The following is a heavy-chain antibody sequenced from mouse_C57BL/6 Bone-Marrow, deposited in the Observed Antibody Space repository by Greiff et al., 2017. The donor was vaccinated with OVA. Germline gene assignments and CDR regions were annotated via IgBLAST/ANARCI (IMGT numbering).Heavy chain of an antibody. Sequence: QVQLQQSGPELVKPGASVKISCKASGYAFSSSWMNWVKQRPGKGLEWIGRIYPGDGDTNYNGKFKGKATLTADKSSSTAYMQLSSLTSEDSAVDFCARVGLRVLYNFDYWGQGTTLTVSS. CDR3: ARVGLRVLYNFDY. D-gene: IGHD3-2*02. V-gene: IGHV1-82*01. CDR2: IYPGDGDT. J-gene: IGHJ2*01. CDR1: GYAFSSSW.